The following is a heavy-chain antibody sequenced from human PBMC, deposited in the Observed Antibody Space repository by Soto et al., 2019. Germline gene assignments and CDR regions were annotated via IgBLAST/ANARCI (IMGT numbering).Heavy chain of an antibody. CDR2: IIPILGIA. J-gene: IGHJ4*02. CDR3: ASPSSGWYGESVY. CDR1: GGTFSSYT. Sequence: GASVKVSCKASGGTFSSYTISWVRQAPGQGLEWMGRIIPILGIANYAQKFQGRVTITADKSTSTAYMELSSLRSEDTAVYYCASPSSGWYGESVYWGQGTLVTVSS. V-gene: IGHV1-69*02. D-gene: IGHD6-19*01.